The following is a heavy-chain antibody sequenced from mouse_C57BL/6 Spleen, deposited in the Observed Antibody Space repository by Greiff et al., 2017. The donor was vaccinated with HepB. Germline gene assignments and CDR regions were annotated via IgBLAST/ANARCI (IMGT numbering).Heavy chain of an antibody. Sequence: DVQLQESGGGLVQPGGSLSLSCAASGFTFTDYYMSWVRQPPGKALEWLGFIRNKANGYTTEYSASVKGRFTISRDNSQSILYLQMNALRAEDSATYYCARSHLGFDYWGQGTTLTVSS. CDR1: GFTFTDYY. CDR3: ARSHLGFDY. V-gene: IGHV7-3*01. J-gene: IGHJ2*01. CDR2: IRNKANGYTT.